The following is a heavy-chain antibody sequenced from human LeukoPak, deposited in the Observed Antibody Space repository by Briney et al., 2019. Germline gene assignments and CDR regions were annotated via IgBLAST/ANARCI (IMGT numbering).Heavy chain of an antibody. CDR1: RFTFNDYA. Sequence: GGSLRLSCVASRFTFNDYAMHWVRQAPGRGLEWVSGVSWNSGSIGYAHSVKGPFTISRDSAKNSLYLQMYSLRAEDTALYYCAKGEYSGFGSFDLWGQGTLVTVSS. V-gene: IGHV3-9*01. J-gene: IGHJ4*02. D-gene: IGHD5-12*01. CDR3: AKGEYSGFGSFDL. CDR2: VSWNSGSI.